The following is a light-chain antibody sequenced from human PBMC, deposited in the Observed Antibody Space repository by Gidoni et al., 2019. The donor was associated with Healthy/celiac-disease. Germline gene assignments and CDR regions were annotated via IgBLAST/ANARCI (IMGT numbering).Light chain of an antibody. V-gene: IGKV1-39*01. Sequence: DIQLTQSPSSLSASVGDRVTITCRASQSISSYLNCYQQKPGKAPKLLIYAASSLQSGVPSRFSGSGSGTDFTLTISSLQPEDFATYYCQQGYSTPRLTFXGXTKVEIK. J-gene: IGKJ4*01. CDR1: QSISSY. CDR2: AAS. CDR3: QQGYSTPRLT.